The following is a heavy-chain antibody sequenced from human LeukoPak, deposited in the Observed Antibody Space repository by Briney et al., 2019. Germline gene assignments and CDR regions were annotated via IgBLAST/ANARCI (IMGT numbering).Heavy chain of an antibody. Sequence: GGSLRLSCAASGFTFSDYYMSCIRQAPGKGLEWVSYISSSGSTIYYADSVKGRFTISRDNAKNSLYLQKNSLRAEDTAVYYCARDPMNYYDSSGYFIQGYDYGMDVWGQGTTVTVSS. CDR2: ISSSGSTI. J-gene: IGHJ6*02. CDR1: GFTFSDYY. V-gene: IGHV3-11*01. D-gene: IGHD3-22*01. CDR3: ARDPMNYYDSSGYFIQGYDYGMDV.